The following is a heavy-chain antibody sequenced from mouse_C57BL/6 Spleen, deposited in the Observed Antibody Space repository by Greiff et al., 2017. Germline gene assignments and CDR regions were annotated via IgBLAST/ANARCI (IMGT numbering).Heavy chain of an antibody. V-gene: IGHV1-18*01. Sequence: EVQLQQSGPELVKPGASVKIPCKASGYTFTDYNMDWVKQSPGKSLEWIGDINPNNGGTNYNQKFKGKATLTVDKSSSTAYMEIRSLASEDTAFYYCAGLGYDYDAYYFDYWGQGTTLTVSS. CDR2: INPNNGGT. CDR3: AGLGYDYDAYYFDY. D-gene: IGHD2-4*01. J-gene: IGHJ2*01. CDR1: GYTFTDYN.